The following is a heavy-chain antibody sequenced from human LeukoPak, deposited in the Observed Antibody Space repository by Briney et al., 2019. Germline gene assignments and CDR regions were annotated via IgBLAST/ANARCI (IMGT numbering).Heavy chain of an antibody. J-gene: IGHJ1*01. CDR2: ISAYNGNT. Sequence: ASVKVSCKASGYIFTSYGISWVRQAPGQGLEWMAWISAYNGNTNYAQKLQGRVTMTTDTSTSTAYMDLRSLRSEDTAVYYCARAQEGGYFQHWGQGTLVTVSS. V-gene: IGHV1-18*01. CDR1: GYIFTSYG. CDR3: ARAQEGGYFQH. D-gene: IGHD3-16*01.